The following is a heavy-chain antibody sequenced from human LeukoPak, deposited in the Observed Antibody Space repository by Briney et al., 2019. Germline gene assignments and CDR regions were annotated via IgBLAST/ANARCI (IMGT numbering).Heavy chain of an antibody. CDR2: IYHSGST. D-gene: IGHD1-26*01. V-gene: IGHV4-38-2*01. CDR1: GYSISSGYY. J-gene: IGHJ4*02. Sequence: SETLSLTCDVSGYSISSGYYCGWIRQPPGKGLEWIGSIYHSGSTYYNPSLKSRVTISVDTSKNQFSLKLSSVTAADTAVYYCARLSNSARTPLFDYWGQGTLVTVSS. CDR3: ARLSNSARTPLFDY.